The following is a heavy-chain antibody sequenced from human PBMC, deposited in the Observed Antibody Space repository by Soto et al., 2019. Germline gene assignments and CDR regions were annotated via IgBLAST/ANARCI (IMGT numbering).Heavy chain of an antibody. J-gene: IGHJ4*02. CDR3: ARVRIVGAREIDF. D-gene: IGHD1-26*01. Sequence: QVHLVQSGGEVKKPGASVKVSCKASGYTFNRHGITWVRQAPGQGLEWMGRISGYNGDINYEQKFQGRVPLSSDTLTSTVYLELKSLRFDDTAVYYCARVRIVGAREIDFWGQGTLVTVSS. CDR2: ISGYNGDI. V-gene: IGHV1-18*04. CDR1: GYTFNRHG.